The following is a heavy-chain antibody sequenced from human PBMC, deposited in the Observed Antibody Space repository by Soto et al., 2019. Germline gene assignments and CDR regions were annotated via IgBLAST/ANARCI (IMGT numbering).Heavy chain of an antibody. Sequence: SETLSLTCAVYGGSFSGYYWSWIRQPPGKGLEWIGEINHSGSTNYNPSLKSRVTISVDTSKNHFSLKLSSVTAADTAVYYCARALGYCSSTSCYAFDDAFDIWGQGTMVTVSS. CDR1: GGSFSGYY. J-gene: IGHJ3*02. V-gene: IGHV4-34*01. CDR2: INHSGST. CDR3: ARALGYCSSTSCYAFDDAFDI. D-gene: IGHD2-2*01.